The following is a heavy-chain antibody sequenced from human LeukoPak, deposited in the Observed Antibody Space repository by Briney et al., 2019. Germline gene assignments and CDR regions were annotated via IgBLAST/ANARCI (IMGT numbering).Heavy chain of an antibody. CDR3: AKGSSNSRPYYFDY. CDR2: ISDDGGST. D-gene: IGHD2-2*01. CDR1: GFTFRSYV. J-gene: IGHJ4*02. V-gene: IGHV3-23*01. Sequence: GGSLRLSCAASGFTFRSYVMSWVRQAPGEGLEWVSGISDDGGSTYYADSVKGRFTISRDNSKNTVYLQMNSLRVEDTAVYYCAKGSSNSRPYYFDYWGQGTLVTVSS.